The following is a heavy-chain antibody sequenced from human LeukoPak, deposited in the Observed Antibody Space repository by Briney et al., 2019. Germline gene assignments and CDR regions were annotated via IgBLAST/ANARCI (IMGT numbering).Heavy chain of an antibody. CDR3: ARERPADYSNYLPNAYYYYGMDV. Sequence: ASVTVSCKASGYTFTGYYMHWVRQAPGQGLEWMGWINPNSGGTNYAQKFQGRVTMTRDTSISTAYMELSRLRSDDTAVYYCARERPADYSNYLPNAYYYYGMDVWGQGTTVTVSS. D-gene: IGHD4-11*01. J-gene: IGHJ6*02. CDR1: GYTFTGYY. V-gene: IGHV1-2*02. CDR2: INPNSGGT.